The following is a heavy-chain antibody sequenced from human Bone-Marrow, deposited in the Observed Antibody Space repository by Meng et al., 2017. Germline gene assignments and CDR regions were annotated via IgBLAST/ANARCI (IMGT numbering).Heavy chain of an antibody. Sequence: GGSLRLSCAASGFTFSNAWMSWVRQAPGKGLEWVGRIKSKTDCGTTDYAAPVKGRFTILRDESKNTLYLQMNSLKTEDTAVYYCTTDATYCSSTSCFLPDVWGQGTTVTVSS. J-gene: IGHJ6*02. CDR1: GFTFSNAW. CDR2: IKSKTDCGTT. V-gene: IGHV3-15*01. CDR3: TTDATYCSSTSCFLPDV. D-gene: IGHD2-2*01.